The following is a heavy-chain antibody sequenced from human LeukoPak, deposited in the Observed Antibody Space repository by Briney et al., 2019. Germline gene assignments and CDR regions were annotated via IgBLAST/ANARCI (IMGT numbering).Heavy chain of an antibody. J-gene: IGHJ4*02. Sequence: SESLSLTCTVSGGSISGYYWSWIRQPPGKGLEWIGYIYSSGSTNYNPSLKSRVTISIDTSKNQFSLKLSSVTAADTAVYYCAREGTTVTHFDYWGQGTLVTVSS. CDR1: GGSISGYY. CDR2: IYSSGST. V-gene: IGHV4-59*01. CDR3: AREGTTVTHFDY. D-gene: IGHD4-11*01.